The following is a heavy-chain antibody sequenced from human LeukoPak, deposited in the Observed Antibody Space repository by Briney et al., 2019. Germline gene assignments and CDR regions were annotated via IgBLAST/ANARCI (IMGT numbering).Heavy chain of an antibody. CDR1: GFTFSSYG. Sequence: GRSLRLSCAASGFTFSSYGMHWVRQAPGKGLEWVAVISYDGSNKYYADSVKGRFTISRDNSKNTLYLQMNSLRAEDTAVYYCAKAQYPGIAVAGPGYWGQGTLVTVSS. V-gene: IGHV3-30*18. CDR3: AKAQYPGIAVAGPGY. CDR2: ISYDGSNK. J-gene: IGHJ4*02. D-gene: IGHD6-19*01.